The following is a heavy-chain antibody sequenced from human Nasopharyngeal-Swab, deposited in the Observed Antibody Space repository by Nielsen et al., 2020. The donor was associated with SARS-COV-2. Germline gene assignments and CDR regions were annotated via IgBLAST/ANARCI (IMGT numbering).Heavy chain of an antibody. CDR1: GFTFSSYA. Sequence: GESLKISCAASGFTFSSYAMIWVRQAPGKGLEWVSAISGSGDYTYYADSVKGRFTISRDNSKNTVYLQMNSLRADDTAVYYCAPSVRGIRMYAFDIWGQGTMVTVSS. J-gene: IGHJ3*02. CDR2: ISGSGDYT. CDR3: APSVRGIRMYAFDI. V-gene: IGHV3-23*01. D-gene: IGHD3-10*02.